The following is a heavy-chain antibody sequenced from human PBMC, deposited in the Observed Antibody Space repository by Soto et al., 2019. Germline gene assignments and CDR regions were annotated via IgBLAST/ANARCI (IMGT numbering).Heavy chain of an antibody. Sequence: GGSLRLSCAASGFTFSSYSMNWVRQAPGKGLEWVSSISSSSSYIYYADSVKGRFTISRDNAKNSLYLQMNSLRAEDTAVYYCARDLPRPDYYDSSGYPETDYWGQGTLVTVSS. CDR3: ARDLPRPDYYDSSGYPETDY. V-gene: IGHV3-21*01. CDR2: ISSSSSYI. CDR1: GFTFSSYS. D-gene: IGHD3-22*01. J-gene: IGHJ4*02.